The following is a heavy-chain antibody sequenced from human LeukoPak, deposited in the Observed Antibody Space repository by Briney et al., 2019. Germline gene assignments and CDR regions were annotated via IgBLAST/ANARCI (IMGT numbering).Heavy chain of an antibody. J-gene: IGHJ4*02. CDR3: ADSFDSHGDPLDY. Sequence: GGSLRLSCAASGFTFSSYSMNWVRQAPGKGLEWVSYISSSSSTIYYADSVKGRFTISRDNAKNSLYLQMNSLRDEDTAVYYCADSFDSHGDPLDYWGQGTLVTVSS. D-gene: IGHD3-9*01. CDR1: GFTFSSYS. CDR2: ISSSSSTI. V-gene: IGHV3-48*02.